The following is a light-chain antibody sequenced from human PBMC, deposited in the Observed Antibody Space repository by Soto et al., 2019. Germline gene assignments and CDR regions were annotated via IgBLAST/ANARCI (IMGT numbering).Light chain of an antibody. CDR1: SSNIGAAYD. CDR3: QQYYTSALT. V-gene: IGLV1-40*01. Sequence: QSVLTQPPSVSGAPGQRVTISCTGSSSNIGAAYDVHWYQQKPGQPPKLLIYWASTRESGVPDRFSGSGSATGFTLTISSLQAEDVAVYYCQQYYTSALTFGGGT. CDR2: WAS. J-gene: IGLJ2*01.